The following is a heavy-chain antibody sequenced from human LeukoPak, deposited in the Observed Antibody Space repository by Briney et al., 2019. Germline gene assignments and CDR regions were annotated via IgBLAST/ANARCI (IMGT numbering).Heavy chain of an antibody. D-gene: IGHD3-16*02. CDR3: ARDTGNYVWGSYRLYYFDY. CDR1: GGSISSYY. V-gene: IGHV4-4*07. Sequence: SETLSLTCTVSGGSISSYYWSWIRQPAGKGLEWIGRIYTSGSTNYNPSLKSRVTMSVDTSKNQFSLKLSSVTAADTAVYYCARDTGNYVWGSYRLYYFDYWGPGTLVTVSS. J-gene: IGHJ4*02. CDR2: IYTSGST.